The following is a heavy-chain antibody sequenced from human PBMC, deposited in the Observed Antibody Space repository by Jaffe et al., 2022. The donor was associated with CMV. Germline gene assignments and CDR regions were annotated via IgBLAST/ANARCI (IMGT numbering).Heavy chain of an antibody. V-gene: IGHV4-34*01. CDR1: GDFLTGYY. J-gene: IGHJ6*02. Sequence: QVQLQQWGAGLLKPSETLSLTCAVSGDFLTGYYWSWIRQPPGKGLEWIGEVSHSGGTYFNPSLKSRVAISIDTANNQFSLRLSSVTAADTAVYYCARGSRHSSYTRRGYGMDVWGQGTTVTVSS. CDR2: VSHSGGT. CDR3: ARGSRHSSYTRRGYGMDV. D-gene: IGHD3-16*02.